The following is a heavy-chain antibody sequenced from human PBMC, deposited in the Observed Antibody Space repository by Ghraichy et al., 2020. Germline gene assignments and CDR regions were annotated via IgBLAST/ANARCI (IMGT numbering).Heavy chain of an antibody. Sequence: GGSLRLSCAASGLTFSSYAMSWVRQAPGKGLEWVSTISGSGGTTYYADSVGGRFTISRDNSRNTLFLQMNSLRADDTAVYYCATKISFDFWGQGTMVTVSS. CDR3: ATKISFDF. V-gene: IGHV3-23*01. J-gene: IGHJ3*01. CDR1: GLTFSSYA. CDR2: ISGSGGTT. D-gene: IGHD3-3*01.